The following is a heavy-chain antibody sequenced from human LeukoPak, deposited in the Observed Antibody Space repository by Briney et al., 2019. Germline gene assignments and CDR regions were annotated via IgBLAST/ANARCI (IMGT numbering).Heavy chain of an antibody. CDR1: GGSFSGYY. Sequence: PSETLSLACAVYGGSFSGYYWSWIRQPPRKGLEWIGEINHSGSTNYNPSLKSRVTISVDTSKNQFSLKLSSVTAADTAVYYCARRPSYDFWSGYYYIAAFFDYWGQGTLVTVSS. D-gene: IGHD3-3*01. CDR3: ARRPSYDFWSGYYYIAAFFDY. V-gene: IGHV4-34*01. CDR2: INHSGST. J-gene: IGHJ4*02.